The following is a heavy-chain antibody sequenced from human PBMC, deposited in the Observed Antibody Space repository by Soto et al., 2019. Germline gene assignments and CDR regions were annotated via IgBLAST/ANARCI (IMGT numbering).Heavy chain of an antibody. J-gene: IGHJ4*02. D-gene: IGHD5-12*01. CDR2: IWYDGSNK. CDR3: AREGMATITDYFDY. CDR1: GFTFSSYG. V-gene: IGHV3-33*08. Sequence: PGGSLRLSCTASGFTFSSYGMRWVRQATGKGLEWVAVIWYDGSNKYYADSVKGRFTISRDNSKNTLYLQMNSLRAEDTAVYYCAREGMATITDYFDYWGQGTLVTVSS.